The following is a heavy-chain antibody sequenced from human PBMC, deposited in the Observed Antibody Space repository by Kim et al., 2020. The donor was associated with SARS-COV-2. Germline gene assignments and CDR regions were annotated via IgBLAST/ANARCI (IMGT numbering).Heavy chain of an antibody. J-gene: IGHJ3*02. CDR2: IYYSGST. CDR3: ASPVVAATEGAFDI. V-gene: IGHV4-61*01. Sequence: SETLSLTCTVSGGSVSSGSYYWSWIRQPPGKGPEWIGYIYYSGSTNYNPSLKSRVTISVDTSKNQFSLKLSSVTAADTAVYYCASPVVAATEGAFDIWGQGTMVTVSS. CDR1: GGSVSSGSYY. D-gene: IGHD2-15*01.